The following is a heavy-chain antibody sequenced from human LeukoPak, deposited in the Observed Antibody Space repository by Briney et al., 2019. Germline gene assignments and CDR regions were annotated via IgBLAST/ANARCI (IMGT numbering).Heavy chain of an antibody. Sequence: HPGGSLRLSCAASGFTFKRYAMHWVRQAPGMGLEWVTIMSYDGNFTYYSDSVKGRFTISRDNSNDTLYLQMNSLRADDTAIYHCARGRSVYGSGSYSDYWGQGTLVTVSS. CDR2: MSYDGNFT. D-gene: IGHD3-10*01. V-gene: IGHV3-30*04. CDR1: GFTFKRYA. CDR3: ARGRSVYGSGSYSDY. J-gene: IGHJ4*02.